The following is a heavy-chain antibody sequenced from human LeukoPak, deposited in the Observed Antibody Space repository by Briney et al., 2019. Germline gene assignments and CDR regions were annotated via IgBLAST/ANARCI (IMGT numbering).Heavy chain of an antibody. D-gene: IGHD5-12*01. Sequence: PGGSLRLSCAASGFTFSSYWMSWVRQAPGKGLEWVANIKQDGSEKYYVDSVKGRFTISRDNAKNSLYLQMNSLRAEDTAVYYCAKDGGPKYSGYFYYFDYWGQGTLVTVSS. CDR1: GFTFSSYW. CDR3: AKDGGPKYSGYFYYFDY. J-gene: IGHJ4*02. V-gene: IGHV3-7*01. CDR2: IKQDGSEK.